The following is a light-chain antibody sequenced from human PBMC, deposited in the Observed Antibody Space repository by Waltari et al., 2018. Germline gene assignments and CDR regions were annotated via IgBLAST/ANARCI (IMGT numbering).Light chain of an antibody. CDR3: HVWHPHVDPGV. CDR1: NIGTYS. J-gene: IGLJ1*01. Sequence: SYVVTQPPSVSVAPGVTATITCGGDNIGTYSVHWYQQKAGQAPVLGIFSDRDRPSGIPDRFSGSNSGNTATLTISRVEAGDEARYYCHVWHPHVDPGVFGTGTEVTVL. CDR2: SDR. V-gene: IGLV3-21*04.